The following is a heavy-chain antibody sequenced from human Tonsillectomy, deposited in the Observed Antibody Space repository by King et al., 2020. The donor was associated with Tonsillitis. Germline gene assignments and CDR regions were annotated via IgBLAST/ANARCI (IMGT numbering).Heavy chain of an antibody. J-gene: IGHJ4*02. CDR3: ARQGDILSG. V-gene: IGHV4-39*01. D-gene: IGHD3-9*01. Sequence: QLQESGPGLVKPSETLSLTCTVSGGSISSSSYYWGWIRQPPGQGLEWIGSIYYSGSTYYNPSLKSRVTISVDTSKNQFSLKRSSVSAADTAVYYCARQGDILSGWGQGTLVTVSS. CDR2: IYYSGST. CDR1: GGSISSSSYY.